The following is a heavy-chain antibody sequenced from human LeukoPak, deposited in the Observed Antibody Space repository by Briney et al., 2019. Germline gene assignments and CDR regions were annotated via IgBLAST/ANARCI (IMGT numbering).Heavy chain of an antibody. Sequence: PGGSLRLSCAASGFTFTSYAMSWVRQAPGKGLEWVSGIRGSDGSSYYADSVKGRFTISRDNAKNSLYLQMDSLRDEDTAVYYCARAYLGGDYWGQGTLVTVSS. V-gene: IGHV3-23*01. D-gene: IGHD3-16*01. CDR1: GFTFTSYA. CDR3: ARAYLGGDY. CDR2: IRGSDGSS. J-gene: IGHJ4*02.